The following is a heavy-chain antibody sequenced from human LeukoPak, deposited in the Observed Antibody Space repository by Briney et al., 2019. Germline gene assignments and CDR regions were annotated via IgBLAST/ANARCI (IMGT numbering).Heavy chain of an antibody. CDR1: GFTFSSYA. V-gene: IGHV3-23*01. J-gene: IGHJ6*02. CDR3: AKDPNYDSSGYYYDYYYGMDV. Sequence: GGSLRLFCAASGFTFSSYAMSWVRQAPGKGLEWVSAISGSGGSTYYADSVKGRFTISRDNSKNTLYLQMNSLRAEDTAVYYCAKDPNYDSSGYYYDYYYGMDVWGQGATVTVSS. CDR2: ISGSGGST. D-gene: IGHD3-22*01.